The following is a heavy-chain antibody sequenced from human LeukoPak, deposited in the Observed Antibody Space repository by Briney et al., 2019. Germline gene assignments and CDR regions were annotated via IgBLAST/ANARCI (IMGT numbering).Heavy chain of an antibody. V-gene: IGHV3-7*01. J-gene: IGHJ5*02. CDR1: GFTFSDYW. Sequence: QPGGSLRLSCGASGFTFSDYWMNGIRQAPGEGLVWVARIMKDGNENYYVESIKGRFTISRDNAKNALYLQMHGLRAEDAGVYYCARGHLDPWGQGTLVTV. CDR2: IMKDGNEN. CDR3: ARGHLDP.